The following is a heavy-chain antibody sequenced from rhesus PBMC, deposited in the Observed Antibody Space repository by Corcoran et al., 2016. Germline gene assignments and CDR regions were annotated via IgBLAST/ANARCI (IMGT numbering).Heavy chain of an antibody. CDR3: ARSSGSWNRFDV. CDR2: IDPKTCVT. V-gene: IGHV1-138*01. D-gene: IGHD6-25*01. J-gene: IGHJ5-1*01. CDR1: GYTFTDYY. Sequence: QVQLVQSGAEVKKPGASVKVSCKASGYTFTDYYIQWVRQAPGQGLEVMEPIDPKTCVTDYTQKCQDRDTMTRDTSTSTAYMELRSLRSEDTAVYYCARSSGSWNRFDVWGPGVLVTVSS.